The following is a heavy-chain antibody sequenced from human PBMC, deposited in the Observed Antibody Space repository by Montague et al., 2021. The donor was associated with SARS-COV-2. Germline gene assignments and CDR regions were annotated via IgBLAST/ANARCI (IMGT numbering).Heavy chain of an antibody. CDR2: INHSGNT. CDR3: ARGGSSSSGVY. D-gene: IGHD6-6*01. CDR1: GGSFSGYL. Sequence: SETLSLTCAVHGGSFSGYLWSWIRQPPGKGLEWIGQINHSGNTNXXPSLMSRVTISVDMSKSQFSLKLSSATAADTAVYYCARGGSSSSGVYWGQGTLVTVSS. V-gene: IGHV4-34*01. J-gene: IGHJ4*02.